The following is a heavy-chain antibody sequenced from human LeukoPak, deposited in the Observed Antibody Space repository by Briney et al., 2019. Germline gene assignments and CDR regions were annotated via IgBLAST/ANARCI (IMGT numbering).Heavy chain of an antibody. V-gene: IGHV1-8*01. D-gene: IGHD3-3*01. Sequence: ASVKVSCKASGYTFTSYDINWVRQATGQGLEWMGWMNPNSGNTGYAQKFQGRVTMTRNTSISTAYMELSSLRSEDTAVYYCARGHYDFWSGLNWFDPWGQGTLVTVSS. CDR1: GYTFTSYD. J-gene: IGHJ5*02. CDR2: MNPNSGNT. CDR3: ARGHYDFWSGLNWFDP.